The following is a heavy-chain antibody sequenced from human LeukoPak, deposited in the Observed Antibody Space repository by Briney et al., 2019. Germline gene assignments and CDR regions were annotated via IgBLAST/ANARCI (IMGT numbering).Heavy chain of an antibody. CDR1: GFTFDDYA. CDR2: INGDGDRT. V-gene: IGHV3-43*02. J-gene: IGHJ1*01. D-gene: IGHD2-2*01. CDR3: AKPTPVLSAAMAGSEN. Sequence: GGSLRLSCAAPGFTFDDYAMHWVRQPPGKGLEWVSLINGDGDRTFYADSVKGRFTISRDNRKNSLYLQMNSLRPEDTAVYYCAKPTPVLSAAMAGSENWGQGTLVTVSS.